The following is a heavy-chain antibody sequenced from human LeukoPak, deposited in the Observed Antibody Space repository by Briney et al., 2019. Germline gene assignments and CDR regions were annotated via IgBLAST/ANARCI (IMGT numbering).Heavy chain of an antibody. Sequence: GGSLRLSCAASGFTFSSYWMHWVRQTPGKGLMWVSRIESDGSTIYADSVKDRFTISRDNGKNTVYLQMNSLRVDDTAMYYCARAVTYFYGSVTYDWFDPWGQGTRVTVSS. CDR2: IESDGST. D-gene: IGHD3-10*01. CDR3: ARAVTYFYGSVTYDWFDP. CDR1: GFTFSSYW. J-gene: IGHJ5*02. V-gene: IGHV3-74*01.